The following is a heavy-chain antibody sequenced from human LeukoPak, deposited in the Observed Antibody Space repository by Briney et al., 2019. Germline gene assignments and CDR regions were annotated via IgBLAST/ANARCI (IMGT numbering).Heavy chain of an antibody. CDR3: ARDLYGWFDP. V-gene: IGHV3-33*01. D-gene: IGHD3-10*01. Sequence: GRSLRLSCAASGFTFSSYGMHWVRQAPGKGLEWVAVIWYDGSNKYYADSVKGRFTISRDNSKNTLYLQMNSLRAEDTAVCYCARDLYGWFDPWGQGTLVTVSS. CDR1: GFTFSSYG. J-gene: IGHJ5*02. CDR2: IWYDGSNK.